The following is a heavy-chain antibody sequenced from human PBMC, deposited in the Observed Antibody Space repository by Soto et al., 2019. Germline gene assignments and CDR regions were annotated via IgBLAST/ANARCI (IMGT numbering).Heavy chain of an antibody. D-gene: IGHD3-10*01. CDR3: VRDRYSSSGWFDP. Sequence: SQTLSLTCAISVGSVSSSSAAWNWIRQSPSGGLEWLGRTYYRSRFFSDYAESVKSRIIINPDTSKNQFSLQLKSVTTEDTAVYYCVRDRYSSSGWFDPWGQGTPVTVSS. J-gene: IGHJ5*02. CDR1: VGSVSSSSAA. V-gene: IGHV6-1*01. CDR2: TYYRSRFFS.